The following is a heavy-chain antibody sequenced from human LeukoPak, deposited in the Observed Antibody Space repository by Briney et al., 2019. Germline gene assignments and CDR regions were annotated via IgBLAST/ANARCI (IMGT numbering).Heavy chain of an antibody. Sequence: SETLSLTCTVSAGSISSYYWSWIRQPAGKGLEWIGRIYTSGSTNYNPSLKSRVTMSVDTSKNQFSLKLSSVTAAVTAVYYCAGDHAYGPNAFDIWGQGTMVTLSS. D-gene: IGHD4-17*01. CDR1: AGSISSYY. CDR2: IYTSGST. CDR3: AGDHAYGPNAFDI. V-gene: IGHV4-4*07. J-gene: IGHJ3*02.